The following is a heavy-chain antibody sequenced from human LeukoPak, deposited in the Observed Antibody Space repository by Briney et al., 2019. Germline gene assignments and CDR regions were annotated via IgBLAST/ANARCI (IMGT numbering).Heavy chain of an antibody. CDR1: GFTFSIYG. CDR3: ARDAPGGRYFDY. V-gene: IGHV3-33*08. J-gene: IGHJ4*02. Sequence: GGSLRLSCAASGFTFSIYGMHWVRQAPGKGLEWVAVIWYDGSNKDYADSVKGRFTISRDNSKNTLYLQMNSLRVEDTAVYYCARDAPGGRYFDYWGQGTLVTVSS. CDR2: IWYDGSNK. D-gene: IGHD1-26*01.